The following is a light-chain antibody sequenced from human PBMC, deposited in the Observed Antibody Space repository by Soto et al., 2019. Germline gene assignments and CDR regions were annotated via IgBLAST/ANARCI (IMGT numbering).Light chain of an antibody. Sequence: EIVMTQSPATLSVSPGERATLSCRASQNIHTNLAWYQQKPGQAPRLLFYGASTGATGLPAMFSGSWSGTDFTLTISRLDPEDVAVYYCQQYEAVVTFGQGTKVDI. J-gene: IGKJ1*01. V-gene: IGKV3-15*01. CDR2: GAS. CDR3: QQYEAVVT. CDR1: QNIHTN.